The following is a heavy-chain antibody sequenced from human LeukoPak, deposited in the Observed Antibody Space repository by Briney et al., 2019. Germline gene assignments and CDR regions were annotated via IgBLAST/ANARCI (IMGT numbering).Heavy chain of an antibody. D-gene: IGHD5-12*01. CDR2: IYYTGST. V-gene: IGHV4-59*01. CDR3: ARVLVATGHDAFDI. Sequence: SETLSLTCTVSGGSISTYCWSWIRQPPGKGLEWIGYIYYTGSTNYNPSLKSRVTLSVDTSKNQFSLKLRSVTAADTAVYYCARVLVATGHDAFDIWGQGTMVTVSS. J-gene: IGHJ3*02. CDR1: GGSISTYC.